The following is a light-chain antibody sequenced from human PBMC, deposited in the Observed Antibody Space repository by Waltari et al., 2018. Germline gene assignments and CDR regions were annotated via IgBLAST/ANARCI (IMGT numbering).Light chain of an antibody. Sequence: QSALTQPASVSGSPGRSITISCTGTSSDVGGYKFVSWYQQHPGKAPTLMIYDVSNRPSGVSNRFSGSKSGNTASLTISGLQAEDEADYYCSSYTSSNTLYVFGTGTKVTVL. CDR1: SSDVGGYKF. V-gene: IGLV2-14*03. CDR2: DVS. J-gene: IGLJ1*01. CDR3: SSYTSSNTLYV.